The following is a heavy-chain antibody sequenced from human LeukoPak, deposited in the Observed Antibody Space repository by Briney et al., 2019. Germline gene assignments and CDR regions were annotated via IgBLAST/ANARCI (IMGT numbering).Heavy chain of an antibody. J-gene: IGHJ4*02. CDR1: GGPMSSHY. Sequence: SETVSHMRTVSGGPMSSHYGTWIRQPPGKGLEGIGYIYYSGTTNYSPSLKSRVTISVDTSKNQFSLKLSSVTAADTAVYYCARVEPAADSSTYFDFWGQGTLVTVSS. D-gene: IGHD2-2*01. V-gene: IGHV4-59*11. CDR3: ARVEPAADSSTYFDF. CDR2: IYYSGTT.